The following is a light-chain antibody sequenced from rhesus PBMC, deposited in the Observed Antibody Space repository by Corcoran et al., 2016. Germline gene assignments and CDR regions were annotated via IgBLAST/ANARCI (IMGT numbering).Light chain of an antibody. V-gene: IGKV3S9*01. CDR1: QSVSSY. CDR3: QQFNNWNS. J-gene: IGKJ2*01. CDR2: GAS. Sequence: EIVMTQSPATLSLSPGERATLSCRASQSVSSYVAWYQQKPEQAPRLLIYGASSRATGIPDRFSGSGSGTDFPLFISSLGPEDVGVYSCQQFNNWNSFGQGTKVEIK.